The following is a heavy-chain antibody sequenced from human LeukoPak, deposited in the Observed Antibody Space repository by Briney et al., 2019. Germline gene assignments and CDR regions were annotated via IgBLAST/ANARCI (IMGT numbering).Heavy chain of an antibody. V-gene: IGHV4-30-4*01. D-gene: IGHD6-6*01. CDR1: GGSISSGDYY. Sequence: SQTLSLTCTVSGGSISSGDYYWSWIRQPPGKGLEWIGYIYYSGSTYYNPSLKSRVTITVDTSKNQFSLKLSSVTAADTAVYYCARDSKRPRGAFDIWGQGTMVTVSS. CDR2: IYYSGST. J-gene: IGHJ3*02. CDR3: ARDSKRPRGAFDI.